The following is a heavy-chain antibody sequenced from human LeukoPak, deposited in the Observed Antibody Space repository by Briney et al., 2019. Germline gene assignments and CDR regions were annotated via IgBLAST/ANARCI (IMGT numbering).Heavy chain of an antibody. Sequence: ASVKVSCKTSGFTFTGYYMHWVRQAPGQGLEWMGWINLNSGGTNYAQNFQGRVTMTRDTSITTAYMELSRLTSDDTAVYYCARDRVTTNTPYFDSWGQETLVTVSS. D-gene: IGHD4-17*01. J-gene: IGHJ4*02. V-gene: IGHV1-2*02. CDR2: INLNSGGT. CDR1: GFTFTGYY. CDR3: ARDRVTTNTPYFDS.